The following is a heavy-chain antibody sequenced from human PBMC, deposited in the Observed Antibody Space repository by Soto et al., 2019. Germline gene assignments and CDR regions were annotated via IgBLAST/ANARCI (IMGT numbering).Heavy chain of an antibody. CDR2: MRANSGDT. D-gene: IGHD5-18*01. V-gene: IGHV1-8*01. CDR1: GDTFTNFD. J-gene: IGHJ5*02. CDR3: ARYINGQALKS. Sequence: QVQLVQSGAEVKKPGASVKVSCKPSGDTFTNFDLYWVRQATGQGLEWMGWMRANSGDTGHAQKFQGRVSMTRDTSTSTLYMELGSLRAEDTAVYYCARYINGQALKSWGQGALVTVSS.